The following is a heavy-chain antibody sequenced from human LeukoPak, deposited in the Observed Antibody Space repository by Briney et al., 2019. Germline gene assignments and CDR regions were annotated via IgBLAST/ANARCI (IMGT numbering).Heavy chain of an antibody. CDR2: ISYSGST. V-gene: IGHV4-39*07. D-gene: IGHD2-15*01. CDR3: ARVDGSCSGGSCPSGNWFDP. Sequence: SETLSLTCTVSGGSISSSSYYWGWIRQPPGKGLEWIGHISYSGSTYYNPSLKSRVTISVDTSKNEFSLKLSSVTAADTAVYYCARVDGSCSGGSCPSGNWFDPWGQGTLVTVSS. CDR1: GGSISSSSYY. J-gene: IGHJ5*02.